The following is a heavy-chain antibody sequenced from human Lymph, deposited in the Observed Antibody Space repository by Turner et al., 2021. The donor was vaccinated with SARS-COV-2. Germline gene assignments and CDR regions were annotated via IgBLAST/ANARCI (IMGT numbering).Heavy chain of an antibody. V-gene: IGHV3-23*01. CDR3: AKDRVVPPAIWNYYYYYGMDV. CDR1: GFTFSSYG. J-gene: IGHJ6*02. CDR2: SSGSGGST. Sequence: EVQLLESGGGLVQPGGSLRLSCASSGFTFSSYGMSWVRQAPGKGLEWVSVSSGSGGSTYYADSGKGRFTISRDNSKNTLYLQMNSLRAEDTAVYYCAKDRVVPPAIWNYYYYYGMDVWGQGTTVTVSS. D-gene: IGHD2-2*02.